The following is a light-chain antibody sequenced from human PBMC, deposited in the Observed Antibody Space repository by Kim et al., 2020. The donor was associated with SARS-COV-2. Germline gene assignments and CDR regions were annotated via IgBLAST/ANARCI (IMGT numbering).Light chain of an antibody. CDR1: SSDVGGYNY. V-gene: IGLV2-14*04. CDR2: DVS. CDR3: NSYTSSSTLV. Sequence: GQSIPISCTGTSSDVGGYNYVSWYQQHPGKAPKLMIYDVSKRPSGVSNRFSGSKSGNTASLTISGLQAEDEADYYCNSYTSSSTLVFGGGTQLTVL. J-gene: IGLJ3*02.